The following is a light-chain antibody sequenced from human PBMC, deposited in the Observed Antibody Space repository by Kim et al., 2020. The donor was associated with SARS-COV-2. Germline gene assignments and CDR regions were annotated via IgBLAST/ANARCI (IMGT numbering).Light chain of an antibody. CDR1: SSDVGSYNL. V-gene: IGLV2-23*02. CDR2: EVS. Sequence: QSALTQPASVSGSPGQSITISCTGTSSDVGSYNLVSWYQQHPGKAPKLIIYEVSKRPSGVSNRFSGSKSGNTASLTISGLQAEDEADYYCCSYAGSSTFVVIGGGTQLTVL. J-gene: IGLJ2*01. CDR3: CSYAGSSTFVV.